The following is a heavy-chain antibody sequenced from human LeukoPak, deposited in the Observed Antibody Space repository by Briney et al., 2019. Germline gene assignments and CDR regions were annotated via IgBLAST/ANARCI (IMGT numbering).Heavy chain of an antibody. CDR2: INSDGSST. J-gene: IGHJ5*02. V-gene: IGHV3-74*01. Sequence: GGSLRLSCAASGFTFSSYWMHWVRQAPGKGLVWVSRINSDGSSTSYADSVKGRFTISRDNAKNTLYLQMNSLRAEDTAVYYCARALDFWSGYYWFDPRGQGTLVTVSS. CDR3: ARALDFWSGYYWFDP. CDR1: GFTFSSYW. D-gene: IGHD3-3*01.